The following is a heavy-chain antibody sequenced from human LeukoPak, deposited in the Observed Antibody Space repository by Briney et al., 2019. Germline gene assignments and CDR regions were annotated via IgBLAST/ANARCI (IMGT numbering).Heavy chain of an antibody. D-gene: IGHD2-21*02. J-gene: IGHJ4*02. CDR1: GVTFSSYV. Sequence: GGSLRLSCEASGVTFSSYVMSWVRQAPGKGLEWVSAISGSGGSTYYADSVKGRFTISRDNSKNTLYLQMNSLRAEDTAVYYCAKDRTVVTLTTLFDYWGQGTLVTVSS. V-gene: IGHV3-23*01. CDR2: ISGSGGST. CDR3: AKDRTVVTLTTLFDY.